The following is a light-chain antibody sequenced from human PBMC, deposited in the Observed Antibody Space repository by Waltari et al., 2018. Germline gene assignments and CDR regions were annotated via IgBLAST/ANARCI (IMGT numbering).Light chain of an antibody. V-gene: IGLV1-47*01. Sequence: QSVLTQPPSASGTPGQRVIISCSGSNSNIGTNSIYWYQQLPXTAPKVLIYMNDQRPSGVPDRFSDSMSGTSASLAISVLRSEDGADYYCATWDDSLIAPVFGGGTKLTVL. CDR2: MND. CDR1: NSNIGTNS. J-gene: IGLJ2*01. CDR3: ATWDDSLIAPV.